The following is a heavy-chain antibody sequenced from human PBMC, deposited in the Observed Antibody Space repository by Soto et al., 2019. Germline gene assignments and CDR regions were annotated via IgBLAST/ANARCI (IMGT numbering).Heavy chain of an antibody. CDR2: VKSKNDGGTT. CDR1: GFTFSNAW. Sequence: PGGSLRLSCAASGFTFSNAWINWVRQAPGKGLEWVGRVKSKNDGGTTDFAAPVKGRFAISRDDSKNKVYLEKNSLQTEDIAIYYCTTDSYITSIIVRFDYWGHGTLVTVSS. V-gene: IGHV3-15*07. CDR3: TTDSYITSIIVRFDY. J-gene: IGHJ4*01. D-gene: IGHD3-22*01.